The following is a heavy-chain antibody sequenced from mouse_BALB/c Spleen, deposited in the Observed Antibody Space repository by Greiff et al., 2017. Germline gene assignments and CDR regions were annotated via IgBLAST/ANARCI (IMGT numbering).Heavy chain of an antibody. CDR2: IDPENGDT. V-gene: IGHV14-4*02. CDR3: NRGIYYDYDGAWFAY. Sequence: EVQLQQSGAELVRSGASVKLSCTASGFNIKDYYMHWVKQRPEQGLEWIGWIDPENGDTEYAPKFPGKATMTADTSSNTAYLQLSSLTSEDTAVYYCNRGIYYDYDGAWFAYWGQGTLVTVSA. D-gene: IGHD2-4*01. J-gene: IGHJ3*01. CDR1: GFNIKDYY.